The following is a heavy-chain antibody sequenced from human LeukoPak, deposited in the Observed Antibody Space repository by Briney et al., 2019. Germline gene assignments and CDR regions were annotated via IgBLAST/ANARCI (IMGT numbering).Heavy chain of an antibody. V-gene: IGHV3-74*01. CDR3: ARDCGGDCSPLYYYYYGMDV. CDR1: GFTFSSYE. Sequence: GGSLRLSCAASGFTFSSYEMNWVRQAPGKGLVWVSRINSHGSSTSYADSVKGRFTISRDNAKNTLYLQMNSLRAEDTAVYYCARDCGGDCSPLYYYYYGMDVWGQGTTVTVSS. D-gene: IGHD2-21*02. CDR2: INSHGSST. J-gene: IGHJ6*02.